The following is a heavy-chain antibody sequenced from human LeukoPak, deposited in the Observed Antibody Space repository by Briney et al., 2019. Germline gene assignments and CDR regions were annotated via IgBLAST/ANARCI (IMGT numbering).Heavy chain of an antibody. CDR3: ARLSVVVPNWFDP. J-gene: IGHJ5*02. D-gene: IGHD2-2*01. CDR1: GYRFTSYW. CDR2: IYPGDSDT. V-gene: IGHV5-51*01. Sequence: GESLKISCKGSGYRFTSYWIGWVRQMPGKGLGWMGIIYPGDSDTRYSPSFQGQVTISADKSISTAYLQWSSMKVSDTAMYYCARLSVVVPNWFDPWGQGTLVTVSS.